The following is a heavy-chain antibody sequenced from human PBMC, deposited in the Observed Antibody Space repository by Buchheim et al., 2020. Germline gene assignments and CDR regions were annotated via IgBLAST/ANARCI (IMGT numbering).Heavy chain of an antibody. CDR1: GFTFSIYW. Sequence: EVQLVESGGGLLQPGGSLRLSCAASGFTFSIYWIHWVRQVPGKGLVWVSRINSDGSSTDYADSVKGRFTISRDNAKNTLYLQMNSLRAEDTAVYYCASGYSGSGGNEYWGQGTL. CDR2: INSDGSST. J-gene: IGHJ4*02. D-gene: IGHD3-10*01. V-gene: IGHV3-74*01. CDR3: ASGYSGSGGNEY.